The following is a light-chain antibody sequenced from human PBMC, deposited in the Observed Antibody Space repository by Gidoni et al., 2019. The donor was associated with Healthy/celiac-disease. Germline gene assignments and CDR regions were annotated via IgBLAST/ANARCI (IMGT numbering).Light chain of an antibody. V-gene: IGKV3-20*01. CDR3: QQYGSSLPWT. CDR2: GAS. Sequence: EIVLPQPQATLSLSPGERATLSCRASQSVRSSYLAWYQQKPGQAPRLLIYGASSRATGIPDRFSGSGSGTDFTITISRLEPEDFAVYYCQQYGSSLPWTFGQGTKVEIK. CDR1: QSVRSSY. J-gene: IGKJ1*01.